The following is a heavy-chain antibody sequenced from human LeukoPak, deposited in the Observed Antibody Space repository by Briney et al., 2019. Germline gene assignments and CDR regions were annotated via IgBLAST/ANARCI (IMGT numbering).Heavy chain of an antibody. CDR3: AKDSTFYYDSSGYYYWRWFDY. J-gene: IGHJ4*02. V-gene: IGHV3-20*04. CDR1: GFTFDDYG. CDR2: IDWNGGST. Sequence: GGSLRLSCAASGFTFDDYGMSWVRQAPGKGLEWVSGIDWNGGSTACADSVKGRFTISRDNAKNSLYLQMNTLRAEDTAFYFCAKDSTFYYDSSGYYYWRWFDYWGQGALVTVSS. D-gene: IGHD3-22*01.